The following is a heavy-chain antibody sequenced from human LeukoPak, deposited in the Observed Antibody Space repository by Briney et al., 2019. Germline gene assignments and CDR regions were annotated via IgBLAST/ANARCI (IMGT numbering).Heavy chain of an antibody. Sequence: GGALRLSCAASGFTFSSYGMHWVRQAPGKGGEWGAVISYDGSNKYYADSVKGRFTISRDNSKNTLYLQMNSLRAEDTAVYYCAKGMVTATYFDYWGQGTLVTVSS. CDR1: GFTFSSYG. V-gene: IGHV3-30*18. CDR3: AKGMVTATYFDY. D-gene: IGHD2-21*02. CDR2: ISYDGSNK. J-gene: IGHJ4*02.